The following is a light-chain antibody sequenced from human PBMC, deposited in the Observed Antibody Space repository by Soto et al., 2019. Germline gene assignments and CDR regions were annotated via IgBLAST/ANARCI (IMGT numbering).Light chain of an antibody. CDR3: QQYNDWPIT. CDR1: QSVGDN. Sequence: EVAMTQSPATLSVSPGERVILSCRSSQSVGDNLAWLQQKPGQGPRLLIYGASTRATGTPARFSGSGSETEFTLTISSLRSEDSAVYLCQQYNDWPITFGQGIRLEI. CDR2: GAS. V-gene: IGKV3-15*01. J-gene: IGKJ5*01.